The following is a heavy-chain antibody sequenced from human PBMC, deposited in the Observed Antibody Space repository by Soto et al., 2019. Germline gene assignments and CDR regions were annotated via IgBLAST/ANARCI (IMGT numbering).Heavy chain of an antibody. CDR3: AKRLSPDAFDI. CDR1: GFTFRSYT. CDR2: ISGSAGST. J-gene: IGHJ3*02. Sequence: EVQLLESGGGLVQPGGSLRLTCAASGFTFRSYTMTWVRQAPGKGLEWVSLISGSAGSTYYADSVKGRFTISRDNSKNTLYLQMNSLRAEDTAVYYCAKRLSPDAFDIWGQGTMVTVSS. V-gene: IGHV3-23*01.